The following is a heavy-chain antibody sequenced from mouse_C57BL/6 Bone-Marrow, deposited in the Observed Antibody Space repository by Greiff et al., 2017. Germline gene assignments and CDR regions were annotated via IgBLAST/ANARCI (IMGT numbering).Heavy chain of an antibody. CDR1: GYTFTNYW. CDR2: IYPGGGYT. J-gene: IGHJ4*01. V-gene: IGHV1-63*01. D-gene: IGHD2-5*01. Sequence: VQLMESGAELVRPGTSVKMSCKASGYTFTNYWIGWAKQRPGHGLEWIGDIYPGGGYTNYNAKFTGKATLTADKSSSTSYMQCISLTSEDSASYYCAIHSNYGYAMDYWGQGTSVTVSS. CDR3: AIHSNYGYAMDY.